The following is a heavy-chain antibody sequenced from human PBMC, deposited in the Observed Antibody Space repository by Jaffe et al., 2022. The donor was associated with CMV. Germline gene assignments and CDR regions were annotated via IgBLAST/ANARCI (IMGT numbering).Heavy chain of an antibody. V-gene: IGHV4-34*01. CDR1: GGSFSGYY. J-gene: IGHJ4*02. CDR3: ARGHGYNWNYGLIDY. D-gene: IGHD1-7*01. CDR2: INHSGST. Sequence: QVQLQQWGAGLLKPSETLSLTCAVYGGSFSGYYWSWIRQPPGKGLEWIGEINHSGSTNYNPSLKSRVTISVDTSKNQFSLKLSSVTAADTAVYYCARGHGYNWNYGLIDYWGQGTLVTVSS.